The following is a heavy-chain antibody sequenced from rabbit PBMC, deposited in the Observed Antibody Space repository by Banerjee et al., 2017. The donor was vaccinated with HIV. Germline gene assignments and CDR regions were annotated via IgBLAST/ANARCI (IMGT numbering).Heavy chain of an antibody. CDR3: AREIPATGSYEL. CDR2: IYTGSGST. D-gene: IGHD5-1*01. V-gene: IGHV1S40*01. Sequence: SLEESGGDLVKPGASLTLTCTASGFSFSSGYDMCWVRQAPGKGLEWIACIYTGSGSTYYANWAKGRFTVSKTSSTTVTLQMTSLTAADTATYFCAREIPATGSYELWGQGTLVTVS. CDR1: GFSFSSGYD. J-gene: IGHJ3*01.